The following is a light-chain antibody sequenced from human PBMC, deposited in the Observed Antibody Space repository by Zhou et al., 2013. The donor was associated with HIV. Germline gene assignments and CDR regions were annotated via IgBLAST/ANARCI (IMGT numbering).Light chain of an antibody. V-gene: IGKV3-20*01. CDR3: QQYGSSPTT. CDR1: QIVSSRY. Sequence: EIVLTQSPGTLSLSPGERATLSCRASQIVSSRYLAWYQQKPGQAPRLLIYGASSRATGIPDRFSGSGSGRDFTLTISRLEPEDFAVYYCQQYGSSPTTFGGGTEVEIK. J-gene: IGKJ4*01. CDR2: GAS.